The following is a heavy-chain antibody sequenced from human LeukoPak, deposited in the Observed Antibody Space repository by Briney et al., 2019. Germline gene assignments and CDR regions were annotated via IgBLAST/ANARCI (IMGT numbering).Heavy chain of an antibody. J-gene: IGHJ4*02. V-gene: IGHV4-38-2*01. D-gene: IGHD1-26*01. CDR1: GYSISSGYY. Sequence: SETLSLTCAVSGYSISSGYYWGWIRQPPGKGLEWIGSIYHSGSTYYNPSLKSRVTISVDTSKNQFSLELSSVTAADTAVYYCARPQPGGSGSYYFDYWGQGTLVTVSS. CDR3: ARPQPGGSGSYYFDY. CDR2: IYHSGST.